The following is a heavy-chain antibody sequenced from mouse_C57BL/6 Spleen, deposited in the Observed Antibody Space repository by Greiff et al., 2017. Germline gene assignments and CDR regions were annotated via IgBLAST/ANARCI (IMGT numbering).Heavy chain of an antibody. CDR2: IDPEDGDT. D-gene: IGHD1-1*01. CDR1: GFNIKDYY. CDR3: TTGEYDITTVVVRRYYAMDY. Sequence: EVQLQQSGAELVRPGASVKLSCTASGFNIKDYYMHWVKQRPEQGLEWIGRIDPEDGDTEYAPKFQGKATMTADTSSNTAYLQLSSLTSEDTAFYYCTTGEYDITTVVVRRYYAMDYWGQGTSVTVSS. V-gene: IGHV14-1*01. J-gene: IGHJ4*01.